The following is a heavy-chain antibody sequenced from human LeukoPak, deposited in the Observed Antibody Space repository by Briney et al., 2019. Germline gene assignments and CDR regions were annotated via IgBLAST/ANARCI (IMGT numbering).Heavy chain of an antibody. CDR1: GGSISGSNW. J-gene: IGHJ4*02. Sequence: PSGTLSLTCAVSGGSISGSNWWSWVRQPPGKGLEWIGEIYHSGSTNYNPSLKSRVTISVDKPKNQFSLKLSSVTAADTAVYYCARFRFEALGLVPFPWGQGTLVTVSS. CDR2: IYHSGST. CDR3: ARFRFEALGLVPFP. V-gene: IGHV4-4*02. D-gene: IGHD3/OR15-3a*01.